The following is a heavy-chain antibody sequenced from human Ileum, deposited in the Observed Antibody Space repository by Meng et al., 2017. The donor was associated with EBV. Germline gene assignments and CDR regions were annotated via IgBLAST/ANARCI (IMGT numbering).Heavy chain of an antibody. CDR1: GDTFTNYD. J-gene: IGHJ4*02. D-gene: IGHD5-24*01. Sequence: VQLVQSGAEVKKPGASVKVSCKASGDTFTNYDISWVRQATGQGLEWMGWMNPITGTAHYAQKFQGRVSMTRDTSITTAYMELSSLTSEDTAVYYCVKTLERGDYWGQGTLVTVSS. CDR3: VKTLERGDY. CDR2: MNPITGTA. V-gene: IGHV1-8*01.